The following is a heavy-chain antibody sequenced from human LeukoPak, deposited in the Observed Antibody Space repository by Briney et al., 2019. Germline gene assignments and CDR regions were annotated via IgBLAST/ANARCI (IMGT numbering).Heavy chain of an antibody. CDR2: ISDNGADT. V-gene: IGHV3-23*01. CDR3: AKRITWVTTMDH. D-gene: IGHD2-21*02. J-gene: IGHJ4*02. CDR1: GFTFRSFA. Sequence: GGSLRLSCAASGFTFRSFALNWVRQAPGTGLEWVSAISDNGADTYYAESVKGRFTISRDNSKNTLYLQMNSLRAEDTDLYYCAKRITWVTTMDHWGQGTLVAVSS.